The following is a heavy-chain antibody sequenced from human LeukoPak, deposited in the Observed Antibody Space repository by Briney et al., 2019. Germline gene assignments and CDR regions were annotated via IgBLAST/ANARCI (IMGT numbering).Heavy chain of an antibody. D-gene: IGHD1-26*01. J-gene: IGHJ6*03. CDR3: ASFIDYYYYYMDV. Sequence: PGGSLRLSCAASGFTFSSYAMSWVRQAPGKGLEWVSATSGSGGSTYYADSVKGRFTISRDNSKNTLYLQMNSLRAEDTAVYYCASFIDYYYYYMDVWGKGTTVTVSS. V-gene: IGHV3-23*01. CDR1: GFTFSSYA. CDR2: TSGSGGST.